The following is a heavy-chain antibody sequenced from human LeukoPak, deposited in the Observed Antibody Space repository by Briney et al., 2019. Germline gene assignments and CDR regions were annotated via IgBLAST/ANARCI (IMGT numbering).Heavy chain of an antibody. CDR2: ISAYNGNT. D-gene: IGHD6-19*01. V-gene: IGHV1-18*01. CDR1: GYTFTSYG. J-gene: IGHJ4*02. Sequence: ASVKVSCKASGYTFTSYGISWVRQAPGQGLEWMGWISAYNGNTNYAQKLQGRVTMTTDTSTSTAYMELRSLRSDDTAVYYCARTLYSSGWYGGTLGYWGQGNLVTVSS. CDR3: ARTLYSSGWYGGTLGY.